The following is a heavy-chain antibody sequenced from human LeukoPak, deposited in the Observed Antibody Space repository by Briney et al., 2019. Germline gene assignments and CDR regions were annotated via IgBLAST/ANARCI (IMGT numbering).Heavy chain of an antibody. CDR2: ISWNSGSI. V-gene: IGHV3-9*01. CDR1: GFTFDDYA. Sequence: PGRSLRLSCAASGFTFDDYAMHWVRQAPGKGLEWVSGISWNSGSIGYADSVKGRFTISRDNAKNSLYLQMNSLRAEDTALYYCAKDLGGYSYGSHDAFDIWGQGTMVTVSS. CDR3: AKDLGGYSYGSHDAFDI. D-gene: IGHD5-18*01. J-gene: IGHJ3*02.